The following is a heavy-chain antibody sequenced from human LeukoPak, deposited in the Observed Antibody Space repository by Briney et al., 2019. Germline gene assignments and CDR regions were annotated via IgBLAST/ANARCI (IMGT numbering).Heavy chain of an antibody. CDR3: ARGRRPSIAGRRDYYYYYMDV. V-gene: IGHV1-69*02. CDR2: IIPILGIA. J-gene: IGHJ6*03. Sequence: SVKVSCKASGGTFSSYTISWVRQAPGQGLEWMGRIIPILGIANYAQKFQGRVTITADKSTSTAYMELSSLRSEDTAVYYCARGRRPSIAGRRDYYYYYMDVWGKGTTVTVSS. D-gene: IGHD6-6*01. CDR1: GGTFSSYT.